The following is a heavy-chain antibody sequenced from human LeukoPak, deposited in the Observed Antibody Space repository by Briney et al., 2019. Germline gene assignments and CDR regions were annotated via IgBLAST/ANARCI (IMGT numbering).Heavy chain of an antibody. J-gene: IGHJ4*02. CDR3: AKRQRLLDY. V-gene: IGHV3-30*02. CDR2: IRYDGSNK. D-gene: IGHD6-25*01. CDR1: GFTFSSYG. Sequence: PGGSLRLSCAASGFTFSSYGMHWVHQAPGKGLEWVAFIRYDGSNKYYADSVKGRFTISRDNSKNTLYLQMNSLRAEDTAVYYCAKRQRLLDYWGQGTLVTVSS.